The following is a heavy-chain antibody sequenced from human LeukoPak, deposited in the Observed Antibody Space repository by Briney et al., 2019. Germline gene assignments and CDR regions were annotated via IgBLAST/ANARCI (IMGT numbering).Heavy chain of an antibody. D-gene: IGHD2-21*02. Sequence: PGGSLRLSCAASGFTFSSYSMNWVRQAPGRGLEWVSSISSSSSYIYYAASVKGRFTISRDNAKNSLYLQMDSLRAEDTAVYYCSRDSLSSCGGDCYSGLDVWGQGTTVTVSS. V-gene: IGHV3-21*01. J-gene: IGHJ6*02. CDR3: SRDSLSSCGGDCYSGLDV. CDR1: GFTFSSYS. CDR2: ISSSSSYI.